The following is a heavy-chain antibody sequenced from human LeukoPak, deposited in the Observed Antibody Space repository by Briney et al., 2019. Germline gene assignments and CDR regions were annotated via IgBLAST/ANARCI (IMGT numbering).Heavy chain of an antibody. CDR2: FDPEDGET. D-gene: IGHD1-1*01. J-gene: IGHJ6*03. Sequence: ASVKVSCKVSGYTLTELSMHWVRQAPGKGLEWMGGFDPEDGETIYAQKFQGRVTMTEDTSTDTAYMELSSLRSEDTAVYYCAAVTTGTTIYYYMDVWGKGTTVTVSS. V-gene: IGHV1-24*01. CDR1: GYTLTELS. CDR3: AAVTTGTTIYYYMDV.